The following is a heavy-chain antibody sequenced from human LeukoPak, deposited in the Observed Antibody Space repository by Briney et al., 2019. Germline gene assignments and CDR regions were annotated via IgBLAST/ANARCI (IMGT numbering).Heavy chain of an antibody. V-gene: IGHV3-21*01. CDR1: GFTFRRYS. Sequence: PGGSLRLSCTASGFTFRRYSMNWVRQAPGKGLEWVSSISSSSSYIYYADSVKGRFTISRDNAKNSLYLQMNSLRAEDTAVYYCARGSRILLWFGEPTSLNDAFYIWGRETMVTVSS. CDR2: ISSSSSYI. CDR3: ARGSRILLWFGEPTSLNDAFYI. D-gene: IGHD3-10*01. J-gene: IGHJ3*02.